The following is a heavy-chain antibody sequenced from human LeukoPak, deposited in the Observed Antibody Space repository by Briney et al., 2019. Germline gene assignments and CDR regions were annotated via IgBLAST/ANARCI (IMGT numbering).Heavy chain of an antibody. CDR1: GFTFSSYA. Sequence: GGSLRLSCAASGFTFSSYAMNWVRQAPGKGLEWVAFIRSDGYHTYYADSVKGRFTITRDNSKNTLYLQMNSLRLEDMAVYYCAKPSGSGVDYWGRGTRVTVSP. CDR3: AKPSGSGVDY. CDR2: IRSDGYHT. D-gene: IGHD1-26*01. J-gene: IGHJ4*02. V-gene: IGHV3-30*02.